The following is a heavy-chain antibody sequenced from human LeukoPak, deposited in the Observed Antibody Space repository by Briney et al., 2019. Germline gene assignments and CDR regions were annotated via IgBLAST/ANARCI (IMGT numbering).Heavy chain of an antibody. CDR3: AKGADFYYGMDV. D-gene: IGHD3-3*01. CDR1: GFTFDDYA. CDR2: ISWNSGSI. V-gene: IGHV3-9*01. J-gene: IGHJ6*02. Sequence: PGGSLRLSCAASGFTFDDYAMHWVRQAPGKGLEWVSGISWNSGSIGYADSVKGRFTISRDNAKNSLYLQMNSLRAEDTALYYCAKGADFYYGMDVWGQGTTVTVSS.